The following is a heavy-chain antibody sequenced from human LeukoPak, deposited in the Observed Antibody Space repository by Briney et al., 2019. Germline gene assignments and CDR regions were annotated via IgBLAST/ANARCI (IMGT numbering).Heavy chain of an antibody. CDR1: GYSFTSYW. CDR3: ARGVDTAMVTFDY. J-gene: IGHJ4*02. D-gene: IGHD5-18*01. Sequence: GESLKISCKGSGYSFTSYWSGWVRQMPGKGLEWMGIIYPGDSDTRYSPSFQGQVTISADKSISTAYLQWSSLKASDTAMYYCARGVDTAMVTFDYWGQGTLVTVSS. V-gene: IGHV5-51*01. CDR2: IYPGDSDT.